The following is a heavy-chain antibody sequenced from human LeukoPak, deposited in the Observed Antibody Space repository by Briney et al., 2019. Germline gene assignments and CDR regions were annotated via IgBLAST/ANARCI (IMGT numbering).Heavy chain of an antibody. CDR2: INHSGST. Sequence: SETLSLTCAVYGGSFSGYYWSWIRQPPGRGLEWIGEINHSGSTNYNPSLKSRVTISVDTSKNQFSLKLSSVTAADTAVYYCAKKWGNWFDPWGQGTLVTVSS. V-gene: IGHV4-34*01. D-gene: IGHD1-26*01. J-gene: IGHJ5*02. CDR1: GGSFSGYY. CDR3: AKKWGNWFDP.